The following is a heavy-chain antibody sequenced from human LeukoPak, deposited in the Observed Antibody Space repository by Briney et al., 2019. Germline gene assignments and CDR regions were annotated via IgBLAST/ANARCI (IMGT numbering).Heavy chain of an antibody. J-gene: IGHJ5*02. CDR3: ARMEVGPHWFDP. CDR2: INHSGST. V-gene: IGHV4-34*01. CDR1: GGSFSGYY. D-gene: IGHD3-3*01. Sequence: LXLTCAVYGGSFSGYYWSWVRQPPGKGLEWIGEINHSGSTNYNPSLKSRVTISVDTSKNQFSLKLSSVTAADTAVYYCARMEVGPHWFDPWGQGTLVTVSS.